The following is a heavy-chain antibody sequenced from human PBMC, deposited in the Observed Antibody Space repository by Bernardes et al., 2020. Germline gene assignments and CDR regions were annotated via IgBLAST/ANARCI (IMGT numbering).Heavy chain of an antibody. Sequence: SESLSLTCAVSGDSISSPTWWKWVRQPPGKGLEWTGEISPSGNTNYNPSLKSRVAISLDKSQNQFSLNLKSVTAADTAVYYCARDLLMKVAKTNYWYFDVWGRGTLVTVSS. CDR3: ARDLLMKVAKTNYWYFDV. D-gene: IGHD5-12*01. J-gene: IGHJ2*01. CDR1: GDSISSPTW. CDR2: ISPSGNT. V-gene: IGHV4-4*02.